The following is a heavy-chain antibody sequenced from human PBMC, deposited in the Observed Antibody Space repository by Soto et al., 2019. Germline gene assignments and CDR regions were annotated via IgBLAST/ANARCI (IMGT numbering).Heavy chain of an antibody. CDR2: IQSGGTT. CDR1: GLTVTNNY. D-gene: IGHD6-13*01. CDR3: ARGWQLDPFDY. V-gene: IGHV3-53*01. Sequence: GGSLRLSCAASGLTVTNNYMSWVRQAPGKGLEWISVIQSGGTTLYAESVKGRFTTSRDSSRNTLSLHMNSLRVEDTAIYYCARGWQLDPFDYWGHGTLVTVSS. J-gene: IGHJ4*01.